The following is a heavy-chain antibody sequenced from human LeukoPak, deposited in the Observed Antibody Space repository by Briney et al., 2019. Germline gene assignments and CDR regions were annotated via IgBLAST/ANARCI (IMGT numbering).Heavy chain of an antibody. CDR3: ARITMVRGVIINHYMDV. D-gene: IGHD3-10*01. CDR2: IYPGDSDT. V-gene: IGHV5-51*01. Sequence: GESLKISCKGSGYSFTSYWIGWVRQMPGKGLEWMGIIYPGDSDTRYSPSFQGQVTISADKSISTAYLQWSSLKASGTAMYYCARITMVRGVIINHYMDVWGKGTTVTVSS. J-gene: IGHJ6*03. CDR1: GYSFTSYW.